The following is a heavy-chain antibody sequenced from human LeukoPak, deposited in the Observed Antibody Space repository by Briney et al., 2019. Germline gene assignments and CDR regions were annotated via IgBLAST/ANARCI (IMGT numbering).Heavy chain of an antibody. Sequence: PSQTLSLTCAVSGGSISSGGYSWSWIRQPPGKGLEWIGYIYHSGSTYYNPSLKSRVTISVDTSKNQFSLKLSSVTAADTAVYYCARVGSSTNGEIDYWGQGTLVTVSS. V-gene: IGHV4-30-2*01. D-gene: IGHD2-2*01. CDR1: GGSISSGGYS. J-gene: IGHJ4*02. CDR2: IYHSGST. CDR3: ARVGSSTNGEIDY.